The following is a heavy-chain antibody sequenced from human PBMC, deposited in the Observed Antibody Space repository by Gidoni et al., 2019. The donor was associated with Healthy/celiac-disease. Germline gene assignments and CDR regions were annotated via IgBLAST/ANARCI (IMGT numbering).Heavy chain of an antibody. CDR1: GFTFSSYS. J-gene: IGHJ4*02. CDR3: ANDRGVFEIDY. D-gene: IGHD6-13*01. CDR2: ISSSSSYI. V-gene: IGHV3-21*01. Sequence: EVQLVESGGGLVKPGGSLRLSCAASGFTFSSYSMNWVRQAPGKGLEWVSSISSSSSYIYYADSVKGRFTISRDNAKNSLYLQMNSLRAEDTAVYYCANDRGVFEIDYWGQGTLVTVSS.